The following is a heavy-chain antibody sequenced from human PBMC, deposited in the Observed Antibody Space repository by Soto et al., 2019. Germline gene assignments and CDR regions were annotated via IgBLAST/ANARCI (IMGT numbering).Heavy chain of an antibody. J-gene: IGHJ4*02. D-gene: IGHD1-26*01. CDR3: ARGRGSYSVGFDY. CDR1: GGSIRNDGYS. V-gene: IGHV4-30-2*01. Sequence: SETLSLTCAVSGGSIRNDGYSWSWIRQPPGKDLEWIGYIFHSGSTHYIPSLKSRVSISLDRSKNQFSLNLNSVTAADMAVYFCARGRGSYSVGFDYWGQGTLVTVSS. CDR2: IFHSGST.